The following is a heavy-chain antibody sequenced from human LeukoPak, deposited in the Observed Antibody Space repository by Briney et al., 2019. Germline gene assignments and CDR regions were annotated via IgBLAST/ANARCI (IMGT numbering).Heavy chain of an antibody. Sequence: SETLSLTCTVSRASISSSPHFWAWIRQSPGKGLEWIGCISYSGTTYYNPSLKSRVTISVDTSENHFSLILSSVTAADTAVYYCARSGSYSGPYVYWGQGTVVTVSS. CDR2: ISYSGTT. CDR1: RASISSSPHF. CDR3: ARSGSYSGPYVY. D-gene: IGHD1-26*01. V-gene: IGHV4-39*02. J-gene: IGHJ4*02.